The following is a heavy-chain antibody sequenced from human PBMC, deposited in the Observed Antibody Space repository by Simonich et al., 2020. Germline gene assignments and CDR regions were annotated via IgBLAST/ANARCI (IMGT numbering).Heavy chain of an antibody. V-gene: IGHV1-2*02. Sequence: QVQLVQSGAEVKKPGASVKVSCKASGYTFTGYYMHWVRQAPGQGLGGMGWINPTSGGTNYAKKLQGRVTMTRDTSISTAYMELSRLRSDDTAVYYCARVRFEAFDIWGQGTMVTVSS. CDR1: GYTFTGYY. J-gene: IGHJ3*02. CDR2: INPTSGGT. CDR3: ARVRFEAFDI.